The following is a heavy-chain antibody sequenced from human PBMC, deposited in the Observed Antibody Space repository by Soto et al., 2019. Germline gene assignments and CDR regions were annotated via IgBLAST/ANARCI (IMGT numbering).Heavy chain of an antibody. Sequence: PSETLSLTCAVSGGSISSYYWSWIRQTAGKGLEWIGRIYPSGNTNYNPSLKSRVTMSIDTSKNQLSLKLRSVTAADTAVYFCARDEGYYSPGVDVWGQGTAVTVSS. CDR1: GGSISSYY. CDR3: ARDEGYYSPGVDV. V-gene: IGHV4-4*07. J-gene: IGHJ6*02. CDR2: IYPSGNT.